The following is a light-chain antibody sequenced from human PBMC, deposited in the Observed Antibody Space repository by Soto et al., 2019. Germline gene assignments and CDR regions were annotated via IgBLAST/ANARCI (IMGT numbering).Light chain of an antibody. CDR2: ATS. Sequence: DVQMTQSPSSLSAFVGDRVTITCRASQGIAPYLAWFQQKPGKVPKLLIYATSTLQSGVPSRFSVSGSGTDFTLTISSLQPEDVGTYYCQKYNSAPLTFGGGTKVDIK. V-gene: IGKV1-27*01. J-gene: IGKJ4*01. CDR1: QGIAPY. CDR3: QKYNSAPLT.